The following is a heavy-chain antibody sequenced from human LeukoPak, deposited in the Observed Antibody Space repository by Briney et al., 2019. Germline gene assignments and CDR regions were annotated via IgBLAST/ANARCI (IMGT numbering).Heavy chain of an antibody. CDR2: ISSSGSSI. CDR1: GFTFSDYY. J-gene: IGHJ6*03. D-gene: IGHD6-13*01. Sequence: PGGSLRLSCAASGFTFSDYYMSWIRQAPGKGLEWVSYISSSGSSIYYADSAKGRFTVSRDNAKNSLYLQMNSLRAEDTAVYYCARDRSSSWYENPTTDAYMDVWGKGTTVTVSS. V-gene: IGHV3-11*04. CDR3: ARDRSSSWYENPTTDAYMDV.